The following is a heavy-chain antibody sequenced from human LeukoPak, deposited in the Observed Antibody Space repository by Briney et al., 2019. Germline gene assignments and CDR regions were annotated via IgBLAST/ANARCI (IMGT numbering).Heavy chain of an antibody. CDR2: IDHGGNY. V-gene: IGHV4-30-2*01. J-gene: IGHJ5*02. CDR1: GGSVSSGGKS. CDR3: AEGGFKDRFDP. Sequence: SQTLSLTCAVSGGSVSSGGKSWSWIRQPPGKGLEWIGYIDHGGNYYYNPSLKSRVTMSVDRSKNQFSLKLSSVTAADTAVYYCAEGGFKDRFDPWGQGTLVTVSS.